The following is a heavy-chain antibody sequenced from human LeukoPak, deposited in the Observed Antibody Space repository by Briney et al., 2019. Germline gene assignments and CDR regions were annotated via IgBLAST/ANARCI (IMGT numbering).Heavy chain of an antibody. CDR3: ARDLRSGWYSRGFVY. V-gene: IGHV6-1*01. D-gene: IGHD6-19*01. J-gene: IGHJ4*02. Sequence: SQTLSLTCAISGDSVSSNSAAWNWIRQSPSRGLEWLGRTYYRSKWYNDYALSVKSRITINPDTSKNQFSLKLSSVTAADTAVYYCARDLRSGWYSRGFVYWGQGTLVTVSS. CDR1: GDSVSSNSAA. CDR2: TYYRSKWYN.